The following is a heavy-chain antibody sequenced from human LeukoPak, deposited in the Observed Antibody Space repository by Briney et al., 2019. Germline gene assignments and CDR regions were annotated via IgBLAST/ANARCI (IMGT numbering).Heavy chain of an antibody. CDR3: ASRYDSSGYYVVGFGSY. CDR2: ISSSSSYI. CDR1: GFTFSSYS. V-gene: IGHV3-21*01. D-gene: IGHD3-22*01. Sequence: GGSLRLSCAASGFTFSSYSMNWVRQAPGKGLECVSSISSSSSYIYYADSVKGRFTISRDNAKNSLYLQMNSLRAEDTAVYYCASRYDSSGYYVVGFGSYWGQGTLVTVSS. J-gene: IGHJ4*02.